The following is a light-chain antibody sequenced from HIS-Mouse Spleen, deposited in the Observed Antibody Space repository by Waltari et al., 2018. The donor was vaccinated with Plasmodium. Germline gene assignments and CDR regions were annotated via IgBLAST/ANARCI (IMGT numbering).Light chain of an antibody. Sequence: SYELTQPPSVSVSPGQTARITCSGDALPTQSAYWYQQKPGQAPVLVIYKDSERPSGIPERFSGSSSGTTVTLTISGVQAEDEADYYCQSADSRGTYVVFGGGTKLTVL. CDR3: QSADSRGTYVV. J-gene: IGLJ2*01. CDR1: ALPTQS. V-gene: IGLV3-25*03. CDR2: KDS.